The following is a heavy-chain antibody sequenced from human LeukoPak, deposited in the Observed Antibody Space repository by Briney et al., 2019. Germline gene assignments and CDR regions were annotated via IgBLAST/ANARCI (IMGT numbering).Heavy chain of an antibody. CDR3: ARIAVTGMWYFDY. CDR1: GFIFSRYE. CDR2: ISSSGSIT. V-gene: IGHV3-48*03. Sequence: GGSLRLSCAASGFIFSRYEMKWVRQAPGKGLEGVSYISSSGSITYYADSVKGRFTISRDNAKKSLYLQMNSLRAEDTAVYYCARIAVTGMWYFDYWGQGTQVTVSS. J-gene: IGHJ4*02. D-gene: IGHD6-19*01.